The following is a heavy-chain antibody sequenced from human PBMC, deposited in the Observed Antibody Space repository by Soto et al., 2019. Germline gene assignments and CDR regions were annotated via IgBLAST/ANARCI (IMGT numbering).Heavy chain of an antibody. Sequence: QVQLVQSGAEVKKPGSSVKVSCKASGGTFSSYAISWVRQAPGQGLEWMGGIIPIFGIANYAQKFQGRVTITADESTSTAYMELSSLRSEDTAVYYCARRDDYGDYAPMSYYYYYGMDVWGQGTTVTVSS. V-gene: IGHV1-69*01. CDR2: IIPIFGIA. J-gene: IGHJ6*02. CDR1: GGTFSSYA. D-gene: IGHD4-17*01. CDR3: ARRDDYGDYAPMSYYYYYGMDV.